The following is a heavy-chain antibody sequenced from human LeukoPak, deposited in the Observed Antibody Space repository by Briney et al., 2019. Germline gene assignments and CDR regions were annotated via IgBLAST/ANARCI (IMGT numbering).Heavy chain of an antibody. CDR2: INHSGST. D-gene: IGHD6-6*01. J-gene: IGHJ4*02. Sequence: SETLSLTCTVSGGSISSYYWSWIRQPPGKGLEWIGEINHSGSTNYNPSLKSRVTTSVDTSKNQFSLKLSSVTAADTAVYYCASSGIAARPFDYWGQGTLVTVSS. CDR1: GGSISSYY. V-gene: IGHV4-34*01. CDR3: ASSGIAARPFDY.